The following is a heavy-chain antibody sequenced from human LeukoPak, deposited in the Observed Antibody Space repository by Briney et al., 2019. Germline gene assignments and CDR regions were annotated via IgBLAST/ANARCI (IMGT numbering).Heavy chain of an antibody. Sequence: SETLSLTCTVSGGPISSYYWSWIRQPPGKGLEWIGYIYYSGSTNYNPSLKSRVTISVDTSKNQFSLKLSSVTAADTAVYYCARGPPYYYDSSGYYDYWGQGTLVTVSS. CDR3: ARGPPYYYDSSGYYDY. J-gene: IGHJ4*02. V-gene: IGHV4-59*01. CDR1: GGPISSYY. CDR2: IYYSGST. D-gene: IGHD3-22*01.